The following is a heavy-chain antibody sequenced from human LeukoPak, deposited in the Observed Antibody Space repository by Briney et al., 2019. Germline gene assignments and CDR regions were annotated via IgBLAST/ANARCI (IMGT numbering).Heavy chain of an antibody. V-gene: IGHV4-39*07. J-gene: IGHJ3*02. D-gene: IGHD3-10*01. CDR3: ARDLGRRRSNGSGSYGAFDI. CDR2: IYYSGST. CDR1: GGSISSSNYY. Sequence: PSETLSLTCTVSGGSISSSNYYWGWIRQPPGKGLEWIGSIYYSGSTYYSPSLKSRVTISVDTSKNQFSLKLSSVTAADTAVYYCARDLGRRRSNGSGSYGAFDIWGQGTMVTVSS.